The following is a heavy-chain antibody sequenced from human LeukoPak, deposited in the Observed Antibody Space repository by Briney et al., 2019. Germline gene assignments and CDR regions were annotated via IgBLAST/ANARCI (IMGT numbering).Heavy chain of an antibody. Sequence: GGCLRLSCAASGFTVSSNYMSWVRQAPGKGLEWVSVIYSGGSTYYADSVKGRFTISRDNSKNTLYLQMNSLRAEDTAVYYCALPGVIAAAGTDAFDIWGQGTMVTVSS. CDR2: IYSGGST. D-gene: IGHD6-13*01. CDR3: ALPGVIAAAGTDAFDI. V-gene: IGHV3-53*01. CDR1: GFTVSSNY. J-gene: IGHJ3*02.